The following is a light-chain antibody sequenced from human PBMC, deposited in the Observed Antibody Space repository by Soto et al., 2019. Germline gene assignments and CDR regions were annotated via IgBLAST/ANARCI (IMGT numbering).Light chain of an antibody. CDR2: EAS. Sequence: QSALTQPASVSGSLGQSITISCTGTSSDVGSYNLVSWYQQHAGKAPKLMIFEASKRPSGVSNRFSGSKSGNTASLTISGLQAEDEADYYCCSYAGLNTYVFGTGTKVTVL. V-gene: IGLV2-23*01. J-gene: IGLJ1*01. CDR1: SSDVGSYNL. CDR3: CSYAGLNTYV.